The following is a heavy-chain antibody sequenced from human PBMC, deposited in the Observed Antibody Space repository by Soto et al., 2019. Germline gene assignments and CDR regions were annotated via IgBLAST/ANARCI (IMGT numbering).Heavy chain of an antibody. J-gene: IGHJ3*02. CDR3: ASGGYDSSGFYAFDI. Sequence: GGSLRLSCAASGFTVSSNYMSWVRQAPGKGLEWVSVIYSGGSTYYADSVKGRFTISRHNSKNTLYLQMNSLRAEDTAVYYCASGGYDSSGFYAFDIWGQGTMVTVSS. V-gene: IGHV3-53*04. D-gene: IGHD3-22*01. CDR1: GFTVSSNY. CDR2: IYSGGST.